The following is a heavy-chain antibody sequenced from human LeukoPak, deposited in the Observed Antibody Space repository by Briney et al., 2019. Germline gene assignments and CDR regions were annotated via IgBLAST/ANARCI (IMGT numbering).Heavy chain of an antibody. CDR2: IFYSGST. Sequence: SETLSLTCTVSGGSINTFYWSWIRQPPGKGLEWIGYIFYSGSTNYNPSLKSRVTISVDTSKSQFSLKLSSVTAADTAVYYCARHEDTAMSFDYWGQGALVTVPS. J-gene: IGHJ4*02. CDR3: ARHEDTAMSFDY. V-gene: IGHV4-59*01. D-gene: IGHD5-18*01. CDR1: GGSINTFY.